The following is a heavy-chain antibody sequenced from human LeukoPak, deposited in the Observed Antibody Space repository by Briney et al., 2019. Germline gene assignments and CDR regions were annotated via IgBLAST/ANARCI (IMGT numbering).Heavy chain of an antibody. Sequence: GGSLRLSCAASGFTFSSYSMNWVRQAPGKGLEWVSSISSSSSYIYYADSVKGRFTISRDNAKNSLYLQMNSLRAEDMALYYCAKAAYYDSSGYRGIDYWGQGTLVTVSS. CDR2: ISSSSSYI. CDR3: AKAAYYDSSGYRGIDY. V-gene: IGHV3-21*04. CDR1: GFTFSSYS. J-gene: IGHJ4*02. D-gene: IGHD3-22*01.